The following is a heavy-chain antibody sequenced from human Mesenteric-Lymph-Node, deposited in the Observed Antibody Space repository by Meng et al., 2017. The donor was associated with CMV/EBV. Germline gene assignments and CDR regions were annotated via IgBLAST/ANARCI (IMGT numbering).Heavy chain of an antibody. Sequence: GSLRLSCTVSGGSISSYYWGWIRQPPGKGLEWIGTVYYNGSTNYNRSLKSRVTISVDTSKNQFSLKLRSVTAADTSLYYCARHRGSYSSGWYRPYYFDYWGQGTLVTVSS. CDR1: GGSISSYY. V-gene: IGHV4-39*01. J-gene: IGHJ4*02. CDR3: ARHRGSYSSGWYRPYYFDY. D-gene: IGHD6-19*01. CDR2: VYYNGST.